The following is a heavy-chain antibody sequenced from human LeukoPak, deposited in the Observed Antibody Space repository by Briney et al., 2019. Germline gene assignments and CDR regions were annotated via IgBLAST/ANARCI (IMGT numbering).Heavy chain of an antibody. J-gene: IGHJ4*02. D-gene: IGHD6-6*01. V-gene: IGHV3-23*01. CDR3: ARGLYSSSP. CDR1: GFTFSNYA. Sequence: GGSLRLSCAVSGFTFSNYAMNWVRQAPGKGMEWVSAISGSGGSTYYADSVKGRFTISRDNSKNTLYLQMNSLRAEDTAVYYCARGLYSSSPWGQGILVTVSS. CDR2: ISGSGGST.